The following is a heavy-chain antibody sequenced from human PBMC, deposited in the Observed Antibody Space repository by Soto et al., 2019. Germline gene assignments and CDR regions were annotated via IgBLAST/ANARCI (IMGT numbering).Heavy chain of an antibody. Sequence: EAQLVESGGGLIQPGGSLRLSCAASGFTVSDNYITGVRQAPGKGLEWVSLLYSGGRIYYADSVMGRFTISRDTSKHTLYLQMNSLRTEDTAVYYCAKSDPGYAYGLNVWGQGTTVTVSS. CDR3: AKSDPGYAYGLNV. CDR2: LYSGGRI. J-gene: IGHJ6*02. CDR1: GFTVSDNY. D-gene: IGHD5-18*01. V-gene: IGHV3-53*01.